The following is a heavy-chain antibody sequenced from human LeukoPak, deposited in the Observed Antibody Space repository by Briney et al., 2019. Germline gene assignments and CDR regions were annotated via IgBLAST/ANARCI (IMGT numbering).Heavy chain of an antibody. CDR2: ISGSGGST. D-gene: IGHD6-19*01. CDR3: AKVEAVAGPGAEYFQH. J-gene: IGHJ1*01. V-gene: IGHV3-23*01. CDR1: GFTFSSYA. Sequence: GGSLRLSCAASGFTFSSYAMSWVRQAPGKGLEWVSAISGSGGSTYYADSVKGRFTIPRDNSKNTLYLQMNSLRAEDTAVYYCAKVEAVAGPGAEYFQHWGQGTLVTVSS.